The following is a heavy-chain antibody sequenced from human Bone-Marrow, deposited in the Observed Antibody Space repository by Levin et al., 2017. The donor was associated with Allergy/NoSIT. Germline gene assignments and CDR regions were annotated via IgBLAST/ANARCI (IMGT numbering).Heavy chain of an antibody. Sequence: GESLKISCAASGFTFSNFAMHWVRQAPGKGLQWMAVISYDGSNKYYADSVKGRFTISRDNSKNPLYLQMNSLGAEDTAVYYCARTAIAVAGIRGGYFDYWGHGTLVTVSS. V-gene: IGHV3-30-3*01. J-gene: IGHJ4*01. CDR2: ISYDGSNK. CDR1: GFTFSNFA. D-gene: IGHD6-19*01. CDR3: ARTAIAVAGIRGGYFDY.